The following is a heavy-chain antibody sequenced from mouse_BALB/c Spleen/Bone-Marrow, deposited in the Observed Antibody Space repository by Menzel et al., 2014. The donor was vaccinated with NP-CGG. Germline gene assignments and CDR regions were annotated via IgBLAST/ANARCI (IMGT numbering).Heavy chain of an antibody. V-gene: IGHV1-80*01. Sequence: VQLQQSGAELVRPGSSVKISCKASGYAFSSYWINWVKQRPGQGLEWIGRIAPGSGNIYYNEMFKVKATLTVDASSSTAYIQLSSLSSEDSAVYFCARSYYVSSPYAMDYWGQGTSVNVSS. J-gene: IGHJ4*01. D-gene: IGHD1-1*01. CDR1: GYAFSSYW. CDR2: IAPGSGNI. CDR3: ARSYYVSSPYAMDY.